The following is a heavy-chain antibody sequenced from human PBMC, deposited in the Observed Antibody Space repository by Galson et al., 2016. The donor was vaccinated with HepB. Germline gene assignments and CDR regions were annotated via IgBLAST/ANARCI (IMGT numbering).Heavy chain of an antibody. V-gene: IGHV1-18*01. CDR1: GYTLTNLP. CDR3: ASRQFYDLWSGYPTVGMDV. D-gene: IGHD3-3*01. J-gene: IGHJ6*02. Sequence: SVKVSCKASGYTLTNLPITWVRQVPGQGLEWLGWINTYSGDTNSAQTLHNRVTLTTDTSTNTAYMDLRNLRSDDTAIYYCASRQFYDLWSGYPTVGMDVWGQGTMVTVSS. CDR2: INTYSGDT.